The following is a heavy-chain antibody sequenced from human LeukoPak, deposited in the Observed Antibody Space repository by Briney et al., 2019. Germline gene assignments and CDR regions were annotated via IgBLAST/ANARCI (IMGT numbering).Heavy chain of an antibody. V-gene: IGHV1-69*13. D-gene: IGHD5-18*01. CDR1: GGTFSSYA. CDR2: IIPIFGTA. Sequence: SVKASCKASGGTFSSYAISWVRQAPGQGLEWMGGIIPIFGTANYAQKFQGRATITADESTSTAYMELSSLRSEDTAVYYCAREGYSYAMRGGYFDYWGQGTLVTVSS. J-gene: IGHJ4*02. CDR3: AREGYSYAMRGGYFDY.